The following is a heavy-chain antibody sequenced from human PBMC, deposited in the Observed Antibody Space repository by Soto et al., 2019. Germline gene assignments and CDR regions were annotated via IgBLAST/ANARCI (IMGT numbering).Heavy chain of an antibody. Sequence: AAVKVSCKASGYTFTNYDISWVRQAPGQGLEWMGWISADNGNTNYAQNLQGRVTMTTDTSTSTAYMELRSLRSDDTAMYYCARVRSGYYWFDPWGQGPLVTVSS. CDR3: ARVRSGYYWFDP. D-gene: IGHD3-22*01. CDR1: GYTFTNYD. J-gene: IGHJ5*02. V-gene: IGHV1-18*01. CDR2: ISADNGNT.